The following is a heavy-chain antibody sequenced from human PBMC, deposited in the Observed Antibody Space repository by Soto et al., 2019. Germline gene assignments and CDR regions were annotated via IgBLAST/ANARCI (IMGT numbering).Heavy chain of an antibody. CDR3: GRDRYAYGWGSTIDD. Sequence: QVQLVQSGAEVMKPGSSVKVSCMPSGGAFSTYPLSWVRQAPGQGLEWMGRIVPVLGVPNYAQRFQGRVTMTAGKDTNPAYLELSSLRFEDTAVYYCGRDRYAYGWGSTIDDWGQGTLGAVSS. V-gene: IGHV1-69*04. CDR2: IVPVLGVP. D-gene: IGHD3-10*01. J-gene: IGHJ4*02. CDR1: GGAFSTYP.